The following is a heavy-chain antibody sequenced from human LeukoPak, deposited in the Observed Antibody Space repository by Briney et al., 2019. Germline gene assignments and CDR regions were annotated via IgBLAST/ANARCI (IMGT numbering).Heavy chain of an antibody. CDR3: ARGYYYGSGSYPWFDP. J-gene: IGHJ5*02. CDR2: IYYSGST. Sequence: PSETLSLTCTVSGGSISSYYWSWIRQPPGKGLDWIAYIYYSGSTNYNPSLKSRVTISVDTSKNQFSLKLSSVTAADTAVYYCARGYYYGSGSYPWFDPWGQGTLVTVSS. D-gene: IGHD3-10*01. CDR1: GGSISSYY. V-gene: IGHV4-59*08.